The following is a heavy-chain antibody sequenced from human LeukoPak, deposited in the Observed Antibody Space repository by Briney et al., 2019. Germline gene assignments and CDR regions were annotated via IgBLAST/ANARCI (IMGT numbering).Heavy chain of an antibody. D-gene: IGHD1-7*01. CDR2: IYYSGST. CDR3: ARLYRYNWDYWSWFDP. J-gene: IGHJ5*02. V-gene: IGHV4-30-4*01. Sequence: SQTLSLTCTVSGGSISSGDYYWSWIRQPPGKGLERIGYIYYSGSTYYNPSLKSRVTISVDTSKNQFSLKLSSVTAADTAVYYCARLYRYNWDYWSWFDPWGQGTLVTVSS. CDR1: GGSISSGDYY.